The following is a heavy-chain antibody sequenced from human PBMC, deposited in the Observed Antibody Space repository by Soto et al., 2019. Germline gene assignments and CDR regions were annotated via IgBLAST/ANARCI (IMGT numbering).Heavy chain of an antibody. D-gene: IGHD1-26*01. V-gene: IGHV1-18*01. J-gene: IGHJ4*02. Sequence: ASVKVSCKASGYTFTSYGFSWVRQAPGQGLEWMGWISAYNGNTNYAQKLQGRVTMTTDTSTSAAYMELRSPRSDDTVVYYCARAIVGATNVYYFDYWGQGTLVTVSS. CDR3: ARAIVGATNVYYFDY. CDR1: GYTFTSYG. CDR2: ISAYNGNT.